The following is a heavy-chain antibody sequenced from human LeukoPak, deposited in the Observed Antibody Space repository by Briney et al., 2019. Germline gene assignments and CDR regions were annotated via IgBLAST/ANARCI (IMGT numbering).Heavy chain of an antibody. D-gene: IGHD6-19*01. J-gene: IGHJ4*02. V-gene: IGHV4-38-2*02. CDR3: ARESDSGWRNKFDY. Sequence: SETLSLTCSVSGYSLSNGYYWGWIRQSPGKGLEWIGSIYQSGTTNHNPSLKSRVTMSIDTSKNQFSLKLMSVTAADTAMYYCARESDSGWRNKFDYWGQGTLVTVSS. CDR1: GYSLSNGYY. CDR2: IYQSGTT.